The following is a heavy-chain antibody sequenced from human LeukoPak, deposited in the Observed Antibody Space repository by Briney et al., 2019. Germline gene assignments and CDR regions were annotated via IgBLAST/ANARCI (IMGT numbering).Heavy chain of an antibody. Sequence: SETLSLTCTVPGGSISSYYWSWIRQTPGKGLEWIGYTYYSGSTNCNPSLKSRVTISIDTSKNQFSLRLSSVTAADTAVYYCARTTGYYNAFDIWGQGTMVTVSS. V-gene: IGHV4-59*08. CDR2: TYYSGST. CDR1: GGSISSYY. J-gene: IGHJ3*02. CDR3: ARTTGYYNAFDI. D-gene: IGHD3-3*01.